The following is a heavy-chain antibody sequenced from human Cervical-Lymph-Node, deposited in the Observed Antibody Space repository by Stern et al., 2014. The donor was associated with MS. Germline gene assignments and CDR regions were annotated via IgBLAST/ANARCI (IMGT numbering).Heavy chain of an antibody. J-gene: IGHJ6*02. D-gene: IGHD3-3*01. CDR3: ARVLSGVFGVLSPLYGMDV. CDR2: IIPTFGTT. CDR1: GGTFSRNG. V-gene: IGHV1-69*01. Sequence: QVQLVQSGAEVKKAGSSVKVSCKASGGTFSRNGISWVRQAPGQGLEWMGGIIPTFGTTKYAKKFQDTVTITADESTSTAYMELNSLTSDDTAVYYCARVLSGVFGVLSPLYGMDVWGQGTTVTVSS.